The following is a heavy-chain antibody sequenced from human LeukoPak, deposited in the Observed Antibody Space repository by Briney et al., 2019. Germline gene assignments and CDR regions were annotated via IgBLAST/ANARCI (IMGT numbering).Heavy chain of an antibody. V-gene: IGHV5-51*01. Sequence: GESLKISCQGSGYSFTSYWIGWVRQLPGKGLEWMGIIYPGDSDTRYSPSFQGEVTISADKSISTAYLQWSSLKASDTAMYYCARRGYCSSTSCYSFDYWGQGTLVTVSS. CDR3: ARRGYCSSTSCYSFDY. CDR2: IYPGDSDT. J-gene: IGHJ4*02. D-gene: IGHD2-2*01. CDR1: GYSFTSYW.